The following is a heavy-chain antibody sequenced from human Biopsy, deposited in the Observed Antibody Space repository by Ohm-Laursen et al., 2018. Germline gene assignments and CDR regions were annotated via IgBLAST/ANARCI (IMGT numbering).Heavy chain of an antibody. CDR2: MTPTT. CDR1: GYTFTSYY. CDR3: VAYPSSGFFENNDDFAMDV. D-gene: IGHD6-19*01. Sequence: ASVKVSCKTSGYTFTSYYIHWVRQAPGQGLEWMGVMTPTTTYAQKFQGRLTMTRDTSTSTVYMELSSLRSEDTAVYYCVAYPSSGFFENNDDFAMDVWGQGTTVIVSS. J-gene: IGHJ6*02. V-gene: IGHV1-46*01.